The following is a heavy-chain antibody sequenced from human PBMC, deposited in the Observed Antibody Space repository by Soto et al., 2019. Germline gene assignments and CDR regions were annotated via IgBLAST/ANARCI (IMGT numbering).Heavy chain of an antibody. J-gene: IGHJ6*02. CDR1: GGSINSGDDY. V-gene: IGHV4-30-4*01. D-gene: IGHD3-22*01. CDR3: ARASPTYYFDSSWSGPWDV. CDR2: IYYSGST. Sequence: PLETLSLTCTVSGGSINSGDDYWSWIRQPPGKGLDCIGYIYYSGSTYYNPSLKSRVTISVDTSKNQFSLKLSSVTAADTAVYYCARASPTYYFDSSWSGPWDVWGQGTTVTVSS.